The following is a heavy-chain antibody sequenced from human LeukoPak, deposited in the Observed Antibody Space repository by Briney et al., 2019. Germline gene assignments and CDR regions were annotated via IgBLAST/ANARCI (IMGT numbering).Heavy chain of an antibody. Sequence: GRSLRLSCAGSGFTFSTYGMTWVRQAPGKGLEWVSAISGSGGSIYYADSVKGRFTISRDNAKNSLYLQMNSLRVEDTAVYYCARDTPLYDSSGYYYEYWGQGTLVTVSA. J-gene: IGHJ4*02. V-gene: IGHV3-23*01. D-gene: IGHD3-22*01. CDR3: ARDTPLYDSSGYYYEY. CDR1: GFTFSTYG. CDR2: ISGSGGSI.